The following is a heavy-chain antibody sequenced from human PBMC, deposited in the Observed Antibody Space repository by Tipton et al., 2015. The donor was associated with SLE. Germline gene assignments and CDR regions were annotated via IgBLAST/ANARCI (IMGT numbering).Heavy chain of an antibody. CDR3: ARGRSWIQLWTNAFDI. CDR1: GGSISSGSYY. Sequence: TLSLTCTVSGGSISSGSYYWGWIRQPPGKGLEWIGSIYYSGSTYYNPSLKSRVTISVDTSKNQFSLKLSSVTAADTAVYYCARGRSWIQLWTNAFDIWGQGTMVTVSS. J-gene: IGHJ3*02. D-gene: IGHD5-18*01. V-gene: IGHV4-39*07. CDR2: IYYSGST.